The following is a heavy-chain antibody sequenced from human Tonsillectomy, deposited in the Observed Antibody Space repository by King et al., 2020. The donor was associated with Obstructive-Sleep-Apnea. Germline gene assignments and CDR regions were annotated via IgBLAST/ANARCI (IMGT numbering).Heavy chain of an antibody. CDR3: AGVPRGGYYGSGSYYNSRYYFDY. Sequence: LQLQESGPGLVKPSETLSLTCTVSGGSISSSSYYWGWIRQPPGKGLEWIGSMYYSGSTYYNPSLKSRVTISVDTSKNQFSLKLSSVTAADTAVYYCAGVPRGGYYGSGSYYNSRYYFDYWGQGTLVTVSS. V-gene: IGHV4-39*07. J-gene: IGHJ4*02. D-gene: IGHD3-10*01. CDR1: GGSISSSSYY. CDR2: MYYSGST.